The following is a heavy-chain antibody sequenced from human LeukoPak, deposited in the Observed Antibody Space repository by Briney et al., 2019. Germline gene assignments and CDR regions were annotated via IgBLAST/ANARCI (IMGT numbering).Heavy chain of an antibody. D-gene: IGHD3-10*01. CDR1: GFTFSAYS. CDR3: AKVMVPWFGELQITEFDY. Sequence: GGSLRLSCAASGFTFSAYSLNWVRQAPGKGLEWISSISFSGTYIYYADSVKGRFSISRDNLKNTLYLQMNSLRVEDTAVYYCAKVMVPWFGELQITEFDYWGQGTLVTVSS. J-gene: IGHJ4*02. V-gene: IGHV3-21*04. CDR2: ISFSGTYI.